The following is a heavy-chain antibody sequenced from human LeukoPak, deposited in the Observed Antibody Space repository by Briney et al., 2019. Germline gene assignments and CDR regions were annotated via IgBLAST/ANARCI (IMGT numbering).Heavy chain of an antibody. V-gene: IGHV4-34*01. D-gene: IGHD3-10*01. CDR2: INHSGST. CDR1: GGSFSGYY. Sequence: SETLSLTCAVYGGSFSGYYWSWIHQPPGKGLEWIGEINHSGSTNYNPSLKSRVTISVDTSKNQFSLKPSSVTAADTAVYYCARGGGYYGSGSYYDYWGQGTLVTVSS. CDR3: ARGGGYYGSGSYYDY. J-gene: IGHJ4*02.